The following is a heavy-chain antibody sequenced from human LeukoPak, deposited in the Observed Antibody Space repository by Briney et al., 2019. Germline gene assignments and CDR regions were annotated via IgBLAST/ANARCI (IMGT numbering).Heavy chain of an antibody. CDR2: ISYDGSNK. Sequence: GGSLRLSCAASGFTFSSYAMHWVRQAPGKGLEWVAVISYDGSNKYYADSVKGRFTISRDNSMNTLYLQMNSLRAEDTAVYYCVTEGQLVPYYWGQGTLVTVSS. CDR3: VTEGQLVPYY. J-gene: IGHJ4*02. D-gene: IGHD6-6*01. V-gene: IGHV3-30-3*01. CDR1: GFTFSSYA.